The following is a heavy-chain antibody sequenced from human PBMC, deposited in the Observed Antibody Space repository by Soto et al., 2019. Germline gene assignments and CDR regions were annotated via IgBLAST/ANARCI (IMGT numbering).Heavy chain of an antibody. D-gene: IGHD4-4*01. CDR2: IKSKTDGGTT. Sequence: PVGALSLSCSASGFTFSSYAVHWVRKAPGKGLEWVGRIKSKTDGGTTDYAAPVKGRFTISRDDSKNTLYLQMNSLKTEDTAVYYCTTYTSMDVWGQGTTVTVSS. J-gene: IGHJ6*02. V-gene: IGHV3-15*01. CDR1: GFTFSSYA. CDR3: TTYTSMDV.